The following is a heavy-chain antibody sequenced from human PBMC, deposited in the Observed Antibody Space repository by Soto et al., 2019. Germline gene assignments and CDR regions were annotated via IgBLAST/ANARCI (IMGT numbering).Heavy chain of an antibody. CDR3: ARGGAYYDILTGYYPPDC. Sequence: PSETLSLTCTVSGGSISSYYWSWIRQPPGKGLEWIGYIYYSGSTNYNPSLKSRVTISVDTSKNQFSLKLSSVTAADTAVYYCARGGAYYDILTGYYPPDCWGQGTLVTVSS. D-gene: IGHD3-9*01. CDR2: IYYSGST. CDR1: GGSISSYY. V-gene: IGHV4-59*01. J-gene: IGHJ4*02.